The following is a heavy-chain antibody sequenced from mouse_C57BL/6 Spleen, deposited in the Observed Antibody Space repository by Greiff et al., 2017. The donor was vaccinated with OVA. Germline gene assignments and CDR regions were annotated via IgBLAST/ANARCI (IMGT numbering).Heavy chain of an antibody. CDR2: IRLKSDNYAT. CDR1: GFTFSNYW. V-gene: IGHV6-3*01. J-gene: IGHJ2*01. D-gene: IGHD1-1*02. Sequence: EVTLEESGGGLMQPGGSMKLSSVASGFTFSNYWMNWVRQSPEKGLEWVAQIRLKSDNYATHYAESVKGRFTISRDDSKSSVYLQMNNLRAEDTGINYCTRSYGDFEYWGQGTTRTVS. CDR3: TRSYGDFEY.